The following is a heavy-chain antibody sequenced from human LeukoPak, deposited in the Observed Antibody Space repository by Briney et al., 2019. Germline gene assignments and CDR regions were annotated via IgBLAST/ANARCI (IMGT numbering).Heavy chain of an antibody. Sequence: GGSLRLSCAASGFTFSSYWMSWVRQAPGKGLEWVANIKQDGSEKYYVDSVKGRFTISRDNAKNSLYLQMNSLRAEDTAVYYCARVGYYYDSSGYYYGDYSDYWGQGALVTVSS. J-gene: IGHJ4*02. CDR1: GFTFSSYW. CDR3: ARVGYYYDSSGYYYGDYSDY. CDR2: IKQDGSEK. D-gene: IGHD3-22*01. V-gene: IGHV3-7*01.